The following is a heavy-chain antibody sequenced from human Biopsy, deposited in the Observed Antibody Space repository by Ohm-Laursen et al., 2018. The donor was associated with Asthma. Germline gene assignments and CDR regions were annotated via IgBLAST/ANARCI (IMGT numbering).Heavy chain of an antibody. D-gene: IGHD1-26*01. CDR2: ISGSGGST. Sequence: SLRLSCSASGFTFSNAWMSWVRQAQGKGLEWVSAISGSGGSTYYADSVKGRFTISRDKSKNTLYMQMNSLRAEDTAVYYCAKRGSYFDYWGQGTLVTVSS. J-gene: IGHJ4*02. CDR3: AKRGSYFDY. CDR1: GFTFSNAW. V-gene: IGHV3-23*01.